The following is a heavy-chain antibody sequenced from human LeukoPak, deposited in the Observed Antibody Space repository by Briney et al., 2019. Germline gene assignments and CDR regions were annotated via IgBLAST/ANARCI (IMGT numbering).Heavy chain of an antibody. CDR1: GGSISSSYTD. J-gene: IGHJ4*02. Sequence: FETLCLPRTVSGGSISSSYTDWGSIRQPPGKGLEWIGGIYYSGSTYYNPSLKSRVTISVDTSKNQFSLMLCSVTAADTAVYYCARVTWYGSRSPCYFDYLRQGTLVTVSS. CDR2: IYYSGST. D-gene: IGHD3-10*01. CDR3: ARVTWYGSRSPCYFDY. V-gene: IGHV4-39*01.